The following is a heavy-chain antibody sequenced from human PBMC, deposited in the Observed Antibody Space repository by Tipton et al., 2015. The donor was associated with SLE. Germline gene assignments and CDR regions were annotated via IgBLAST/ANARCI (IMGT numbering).Heavy chain of an antibody. Sequence: SLRLSCVASGSTFSTYELNWVRQAPGKGLEWVSYVSTTGTTLYYADSVKGRFTTSRDNAKKSVYLQMNSLRADDTAVYYCARGKYYFDYWGQGALVTVSS. D-gene: IGHD2/OR15-2a*01. CDR2: VSTTGTTL. CDR1: GSTFSTYE. V-gene: IGHV3-48*03. CDR3: ARGKYYFDY. J-gene: IGHJ4*02.